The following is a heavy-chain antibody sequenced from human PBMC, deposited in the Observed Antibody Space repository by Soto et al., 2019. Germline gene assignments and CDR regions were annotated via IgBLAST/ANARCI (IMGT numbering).Heavy chain of an antibody. J-gene: IGHJ4*02. D-gene: IGHD1-26*01. CDR3: VKYRVGPSDTLGLDY. V-gene: IGHV3-64D*06. Sequence: PGGSLRLSCVASGFTFINYAMNWVRQAPGKGLEYVSYISSSGSTSYYTDSVKGRFTVSRENSKNTLYLQMSSLRTEDTAVYYCVKYRVGPSDTLGLDYWGQGALVTVSS. CDR1: GFTFINYA. CDR2: ISSSGSTS.